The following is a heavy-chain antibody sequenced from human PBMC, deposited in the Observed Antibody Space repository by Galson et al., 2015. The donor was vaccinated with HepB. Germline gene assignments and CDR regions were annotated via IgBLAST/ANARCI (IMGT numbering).Heavy chain of an antibody. J-gene: IGHJ6*02. D-gene: IGHD4-11*01. Sequence: SLRLSCAASGFTFSSYGVHWVRQAPGKGLEWVAVISYDGSNKYYADSVKGRFTISRDNSKNTLYLQMNSLRAEDTAVYYCARYSGMDVWGQGNPGHRLL. V-gene: IGHV3-30*03. CDR3: ARYSGMDV. CDR2: ISYDGSNK. CDR1: GFTFSSYG.